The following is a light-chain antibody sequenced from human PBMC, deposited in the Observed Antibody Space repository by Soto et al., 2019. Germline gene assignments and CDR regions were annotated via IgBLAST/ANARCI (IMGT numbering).Light chain of an antibody. J-gene: IGLJ1*01. CDR3: VVWVDSLKGYV. Sequence: HSVLTQPPSASITPGQVATISCSGSSSNIGTSPVNRYQHLPGAAPKLLIYRNSQRPPGVPDRFSDSKSGTPAPPAISGHQSDDEADYYCVVWVDSLKGYVLGNGTK. CDR2: RNS. V-gene: IGLV1-44*01. CDR1: SSNIGTSP.